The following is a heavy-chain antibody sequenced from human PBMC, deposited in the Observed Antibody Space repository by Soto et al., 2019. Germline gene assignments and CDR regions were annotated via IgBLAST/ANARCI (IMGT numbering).Heavy chain of an antibody. CDR3: ARGVVH. CDR2: IYHSGST. J-gene: IGHJ4*01. CDR1: GGSISSSNW. D-gene: IGHD2-15*01. Sequence: SETLSLTCAVSGGSISSSNWWSWVRQPPGKGLEWIGDIYHSGSTNYNPSLKSRVTISVDTSKNQFSLILSSVTAADTAVYYCARGVVHWGQGTLVTVSS. V-gene: IGHV4-4*02.